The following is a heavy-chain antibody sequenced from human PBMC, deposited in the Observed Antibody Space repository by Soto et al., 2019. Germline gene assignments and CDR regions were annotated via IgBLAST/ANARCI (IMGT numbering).Heavy chain of an antibody. CDR2: INAGNGNT. CDR3: ARSIVVVTALDY. CDR1: GYTFTSYA. J-gene: IGHJ4*02. D-gene: IGHD2-21*02. V-gene: IGHV1-3*01. Sequence: ASVKVSCKASGYTFTSYAMHWVRQAPGQRLEWMGWINAGNGNTKYSQKFQGRVTITRDTSASTAYMELNSLRSEDTAVYYCARSIVVVTALDYWGQGTLVTVSS.